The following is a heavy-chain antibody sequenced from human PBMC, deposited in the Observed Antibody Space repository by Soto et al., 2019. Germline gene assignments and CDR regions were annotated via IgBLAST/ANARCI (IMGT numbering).Heavy chain of an antibody. J-gene: IGHJ4*02. Sequence: GGSLRLSCAASGFTFSSYAMSWVRQAPGKGLEWVSAISGSGGSTYYADSVKGRFTISRDNSKNTLYLQMNSLRAEDTAVYYCAKDLTGGGSRGGSYWGQGTLVTVSS. D-gene: IGHD2-15*01. CDR1: GFTFSSYA. CDR3: AKDLTGGGSRGGSY. CDR2: ISGSGGST. V-gene: IGHV3-23*01.